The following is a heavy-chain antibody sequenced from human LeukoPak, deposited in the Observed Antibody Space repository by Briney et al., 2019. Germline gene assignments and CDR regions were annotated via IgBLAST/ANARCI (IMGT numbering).Heavy chain of an antibody. CDR3: ARRKPRSNIITSTGGWAL. J-gene: IGHJ4*02. V-gene: IGHV5-51*01. CDR1: GSSFTSYW. Sequence: GGSLQISCKGSGSSFTSYWIGWVRQMPGKGLEWMGIIYPGDSDTRYSPSFQGQVTISVDKSINTAYLQWTSLKASDTAIYYCARRKPRSNIITSTGGWALWGQGTLVTVSS. D-gene: IGHD2/OR15-2a*01. CDR2: IYPGDSDT.